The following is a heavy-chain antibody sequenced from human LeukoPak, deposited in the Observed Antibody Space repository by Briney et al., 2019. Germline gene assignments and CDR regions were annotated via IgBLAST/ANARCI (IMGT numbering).Heavy chain of an antibody. Sequence: WASVKVSCKASGYTFTGYYMHWVRQAPGQGLEWMGWINPNSGGTNYAQKFQGWVTMTRDTSISTAYMELSRLRSDDTAVYYCAREQWPPLSTYGMDVWGQGTTVTVSS. CDR3: AREQWPPLSTYGMDV. D-gene: IGHD6-19*01. CDR2: INPNSGGT. J-gene: IGHJ6*02. V-gene: IGHV1-2*04. CDR1: GYTFTGYY.